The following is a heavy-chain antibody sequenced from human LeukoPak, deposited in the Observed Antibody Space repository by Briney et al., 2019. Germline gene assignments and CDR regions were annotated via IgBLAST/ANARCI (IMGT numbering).Heavy chain of an antibody. Sequence: PSETLSLTCTVSGGSISSSSYYWGWIRQPPGKGLEWIGSIYYSGSTYYNPSLKSRVTISVDTSKNQFSLKLSSVTAADTAVYYCARDKWDSTPGYFDLWGRGTLVTVSS. V-gene: IGHV4-39*02. J-gene: IGHJ2*01. CDR3: ARDKWDSTPGYFDL. D-gene: IGHD2-2*01. CDR1: GGSISSSSYY. CDR2: IYYSGST.